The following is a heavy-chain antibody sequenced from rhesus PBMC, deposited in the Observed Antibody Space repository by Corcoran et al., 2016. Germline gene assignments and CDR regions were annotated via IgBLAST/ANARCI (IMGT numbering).Heavy chain of an antibody. CDR1: GGSIGGNS. D-gene: IGHD3-28*01. Sequence: QLQLQESGPGRVQDSETLPRTCAVSGGSIGGNSGGWCRPPPGNARAGVGGIAGRGGITSNNPSLKSRVTLSTYATMTQFSLKLSFATAADTAVYYCARESTRTTMIVVIAVRFDVWGPGVLVTVSS. V-gene: IGHV4-173*01. CDR2: IAGRGGIT. J-gene: IGHJ5-1*01. CDR3: ARESTRTTMIVVIAVRFDV.